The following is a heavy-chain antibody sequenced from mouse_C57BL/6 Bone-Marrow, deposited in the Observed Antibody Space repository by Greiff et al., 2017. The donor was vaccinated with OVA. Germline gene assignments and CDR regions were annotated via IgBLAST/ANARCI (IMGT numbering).Heavy chain of an antibody. J-gene: IGHJ2*01. D-gene: IGHD1-1*01. CDR2: ISDGGSYT. Sequence: EVMLVESGGGLVKPGGSLKLSCAASGFTFSSYAMSWVRQTPEKRLEWVATISDGGSYTYYPDNVKGRFTISRDNAKNNLYLQMSHLKSEDTAMYYCAREGVSVVENFDYWGQGTTLTVSS. CDR3: AREGVSVVENFDY. V-gene: IGHV5-4*01. CDR1: GFTFSSYA.